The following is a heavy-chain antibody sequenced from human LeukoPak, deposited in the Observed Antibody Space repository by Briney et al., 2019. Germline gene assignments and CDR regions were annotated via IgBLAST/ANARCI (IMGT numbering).Heavy chain of an antibody. J-gene: IGHJ4*02. Sequence: SETLSLTCAVYVGSFSGYYWSWIRQPPGKGLEWIGEINHSGSTNYNPSLKSRVTLSVDTSKNQFSLKLSSVTAADTAVYYCARTRVRITITFGGVHFDYWGQGTLVTVSS. D-gene: IGHD3-16*01. V-gene: IGHV4-34*01. CDR1: VGSFSGYY. CDR3: ARTRVRITITFGGVHFDY. CDR2: INHSGST.